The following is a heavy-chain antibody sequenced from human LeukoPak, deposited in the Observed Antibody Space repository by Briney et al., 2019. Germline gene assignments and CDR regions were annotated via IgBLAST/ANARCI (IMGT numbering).Heavy chain of an antibody. CDR3: ARGLWFGKYLDV. D-gene: IGHD3-10*01. CDR1: GYTFTRYY. Sequence: ASVKVSCKASGYTFTRYYMHWVRQAPGQGLEWMGIINPSGGSTNYAQKFQGRVTMTRDTSTNTVYMELSSLRSEDTAVYYCARGLWFGKYLDVWGKGTTVTISS. CDR2: INPSGGST. J-gene: IGHJ6*04. V-gene: IGHV1-46*01.